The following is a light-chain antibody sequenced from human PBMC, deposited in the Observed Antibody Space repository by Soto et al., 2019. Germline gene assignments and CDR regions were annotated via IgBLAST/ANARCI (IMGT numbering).Light chain of an antibody. CDR2: EVN. CDR3: SSYTTSSTLV. Sequence: SGRTQPSSVSGSPGQPITISCTVTSSDVGGYNYVSLYQQHAGKAPKLMIYEVNNRPAGVSNRFSGSKSGNTASLTISGLQAEDEADYYCSSYTTSSTLVFGTGTKVTVL. J-gene: IGLJ1*01. V-gene: IGLV2-14*01. CDR1: SSDVGGYNY.